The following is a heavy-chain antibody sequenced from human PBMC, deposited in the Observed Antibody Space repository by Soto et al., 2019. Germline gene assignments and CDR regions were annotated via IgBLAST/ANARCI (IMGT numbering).Heavy chain of an antibody. D-gene: IGHD3-22*01. Sequence: GESLNLSCKGSGYSFTRYWIGWVRQMPGKGLEWMGIIYPGDSDTRYSPSFQGQVTISADKSISTAYLQWSSLKASDTAMYYCARLVDYYDSSGHYYFDYWGQGTLVTVSS. V-gene: IGHV5-51*01. CDR3: ARLVDYYDSSGHYYFDY. CDR2: IYPGDSDT. CDR1: GYSFTRYW. J-gene: IGHJ4*02.